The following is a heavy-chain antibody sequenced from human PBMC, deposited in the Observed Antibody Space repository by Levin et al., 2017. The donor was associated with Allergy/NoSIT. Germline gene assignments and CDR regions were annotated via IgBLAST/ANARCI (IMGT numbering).Heavy chain of an antibody. V-gene: IGHV3-21*01. CDR3: ARVLEREGNDYGDD. J-gene: IGHJ4*02. Sequence: GGSLRLSCAASGFTFSSYSMNWVRQAPGKGLEWVSSISSSSSYIYYADSVKGRFTISRDNAKNSLYLQMNSLRAEDTAVYYCARVLEREGNDYGDDWAQGTLVTVSS. CDR1: GFTFSSYS. CDR2: ISSSSSYI. D-gene: IGHD1-26*01.